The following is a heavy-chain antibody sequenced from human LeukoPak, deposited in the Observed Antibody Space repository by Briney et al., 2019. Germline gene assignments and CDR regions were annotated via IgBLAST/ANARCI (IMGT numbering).Heavy chain of an antibody. CDR1: GFTFSSYS. D-gene: IGHD2-2*01. CDR2: ISSSSSYI. V-gene: IGHV3-21*01. CDR3: ARATSALGAFDI. Sequence: MPGGSLRLSCAASGFTFSSYSMNWVRQAPGKGLEWVSSISSSSSYIYYADSVKGRFTISRDNAKNSLYLQMNSLRAEDTAVYYCARATSALGAFDIWGQGTMVTVSS. J-gene: IGHJ3*02.